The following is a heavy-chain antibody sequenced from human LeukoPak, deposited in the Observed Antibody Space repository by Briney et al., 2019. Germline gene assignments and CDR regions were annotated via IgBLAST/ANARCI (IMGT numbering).Heavy chain of an antibody. D-gene: IGHD3-10*01. CDR2: IYYSGST. CDR3: ARQTPPTVNYYGSGSYRGGWFDP. V-gene: IGHV4-59*08. CDR1: GGSISSYY. J-gene: IGHJ5*02. Sequence: SETLSLTCTVSGGSISSYYWSWIRQPPGKGLEWIGYIYYSGSTNYNPSLKSRVTISVDTSKNQFSLKLSSVTAADTAVYYCARQTPPTVNYYGSGSYRGGWFDPWGQGTLVTVSS.